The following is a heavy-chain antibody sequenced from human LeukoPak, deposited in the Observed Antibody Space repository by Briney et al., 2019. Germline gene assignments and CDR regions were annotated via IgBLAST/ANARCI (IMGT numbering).Heavy chain of an antibody. Sequence: PSETLSLTCAVYGVSFSGYYWSWIRQPPGKGLEWIGEINHSGSTNYNPSLKSRVTISVDTSKNQFSLKLSSVTAADTAVYYCARVESLGHRPYNWFDPWGQGTLVTVSS. CDR1: GVSFSGYY. J-gene: IGHJ5*02. CDR3: ARVESLGHRPYNWFDP. D-gene: IGHD1-14*01. CDR2: INHSGST. V-gene: IGHV4-34*01.